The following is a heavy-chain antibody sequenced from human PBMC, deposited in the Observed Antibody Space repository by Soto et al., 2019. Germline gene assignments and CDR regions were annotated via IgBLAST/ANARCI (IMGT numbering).Heavy chain of an antibody. CDR2: TYHSGNP. CDR1: GDTISTGGYT. CDR3: ARLNTQSIETGYHHRYYYYGMDV. D-gene: IGHD3-9*01. V-gene: IGHV4-30-2*01. Sequence: SETLSLTCDVSGDTISTGGYTWAWIRQPPGKALEWIGHTYHSGNPYYNPSLKSRVIISVDRSKNQFSLKVRSVTAADTAVYYCARLNTQSIETGYHHRYYYYGMDVWGQGTTVTVS. J-gene: IGHJ6*02.